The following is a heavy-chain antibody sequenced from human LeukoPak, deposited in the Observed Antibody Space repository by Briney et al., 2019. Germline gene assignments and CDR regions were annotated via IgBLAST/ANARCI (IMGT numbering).Heavy chain of an antibody. CDR3: ARKGGESSTSHYYYYGMDV. D-gene: IGHD2-2*01. Sequence: GGSLRLSCAGSGFTFSSYGMHWVRQAPGKGLEWVAVIWYDGSNKYYTDSVKGRFTISRDNSKNTLYLQMNSLRAEDTAVYYCARKGGESSTSHYYYYGMDVWGQGTTVTVSS. CDR1: GFTFSSYG. V-gene: IGHV3-33*01. CDR2: IWYDGSNK. J-gene: IGHJ6*02.